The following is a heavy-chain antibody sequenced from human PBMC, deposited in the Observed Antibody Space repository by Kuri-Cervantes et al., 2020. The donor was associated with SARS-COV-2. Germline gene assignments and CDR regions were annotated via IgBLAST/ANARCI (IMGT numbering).Heavy chain of an antibody. Sequence: ASVKVSCKASGYTFTGYYMHWVRQVPGQGLEWMGWINPNSGGTNYAQKFQGRVTMTRDTSISTAYMELSRLRSADTAVYYCARAGIWYNWNYRGVFDYWGQGTLVTVSS. V-gene: IGHV1-2*02. D-gene: IGHD1-7*01. CDR2: INPNSGGT. CDR1: GYTFTGYY. J-gene: IGHJ4*02. CDR3: ARAGIWYNWNYRGVFDY.